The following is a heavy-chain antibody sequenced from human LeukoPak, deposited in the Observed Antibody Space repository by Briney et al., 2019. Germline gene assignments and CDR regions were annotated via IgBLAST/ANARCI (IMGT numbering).Heavy chain of an antibody. CDR1: GGSISNYY. D-gene: IGHD2-15*01. CDR2: VYYSGST. V-gene: IGHV4-59*08. CDR3: ARVTVGSRGSNAYYYYYMDV. J-gene: IGHJ6*03. Sequence: SETLSLTCTVSGGSISNYYWSWVRQPPGKGLEWIGYVYYSGSTNYNPSLRSRVTISADTSKNQFSLKLTSVTAADTAVYYCARVTVGSRGSNAYYYYYMDVWGKGTTVTISS.